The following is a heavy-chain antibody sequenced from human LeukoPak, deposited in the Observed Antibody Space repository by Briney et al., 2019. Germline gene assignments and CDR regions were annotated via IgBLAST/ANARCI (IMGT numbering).Heavy chain of an antibody. J-gene: IGHJ5*02. Sequence: ASVKVSCKASGYTFTSYGISWVRQAPGQGLEWVGWISAYNGNTNYAQKLQGRVTMTTDTSTSTAYMELRSLRSDDTAVYYCARTGRGQWLVRNWCDPWGQGTLVSVSS. D-gene: IGHD6-19*01. CDR1: GYTFTSYG. CDR3: ARTGRGQWLVRNWCDP. CDR2: ISAYNGNT. V-gene: IGHV1-18*01.